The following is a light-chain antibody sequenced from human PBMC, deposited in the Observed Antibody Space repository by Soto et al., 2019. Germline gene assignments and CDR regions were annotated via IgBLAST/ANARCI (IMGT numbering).Light chain of an antibody. CDR3: QQYDNPLGLT. Sequence: DIQMTQSPSSLSASVGDRVTITCQASQDISNYLNWYQQKPGKAPKLLIYDASNLQTGVPSRFSGSGSGTDFTFTISSLQPEDIATYYCQQYDNPLGLTFGGGTKVEIK. CDR2: DAS. V-gene: IGKV1-33*01. CDR1: QDISNY. J-gene: IGKJ4*01.